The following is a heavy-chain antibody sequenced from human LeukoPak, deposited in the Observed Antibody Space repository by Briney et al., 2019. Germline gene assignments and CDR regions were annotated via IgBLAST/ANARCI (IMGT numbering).Heavy chain of an antibody. V-gene: IGHV7-4-1*02. CDR3: ASYGSGYRMYYFDY. CDR2: INTNTGNP. D-gene: IGHD3-22*01. Sequence: ASVKVSCKASGYTFTSYAMNWVRQAPGQGLEWMGWINTNTGNPTYAQGFTGRFVFSLDTSVNTAYLQISSLKAEDTAVYYCASYGSGYRMYYFDYWGQGTLVTVSS. CDR1: GYTFTSYA. J-gene: IGHJ4*02.